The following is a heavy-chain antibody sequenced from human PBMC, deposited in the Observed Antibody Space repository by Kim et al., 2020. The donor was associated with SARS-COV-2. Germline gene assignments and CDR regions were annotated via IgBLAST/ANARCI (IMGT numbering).Heavy chain of an antibody. D-gene: IGHD2-15*01. Sequence: SVKVSCKASGGTFSQYGISWVRQAPGQGLEWMGAIIPIFGTTHYAPKFQGRVTITADEFTNTANMELTSLTSGDTAVYYCARDRGSLSGMDVWGRGTTVTVTS. CDR2: IIPIFGTT. J-gene: IGHJ6*02. V-gene: IGHV1-69*13. CDR3: ARDRGSLSGMDV. CDR1: GGTFSQYG.